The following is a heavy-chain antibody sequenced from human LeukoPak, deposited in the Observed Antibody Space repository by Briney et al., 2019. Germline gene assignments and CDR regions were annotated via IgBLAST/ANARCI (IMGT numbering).Heavy chain of an antibody. CDR2: ISGSGGST. CDR1: GFTFSSYA. Sequence: TGGSLRLSCAASGFTFSSYAMSWVRQAPGKGLEWVSGISGSGGSTYYADSVKGRFTISRDNSKNTLYLQMNSLRAEDTALYYCAKDPPAGFSYGGFFDYWGQGTLVTVSS. D-gene: IGHD5-18*01. V-gene: IGHV3-23*01. CDR3: AKDPPAGFSYGGFFDY. J-gene: IGHJ4*02.